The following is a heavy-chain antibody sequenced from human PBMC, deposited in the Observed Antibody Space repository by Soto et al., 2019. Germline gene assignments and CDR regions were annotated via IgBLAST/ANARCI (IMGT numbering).Heavy chain of an antibody. D-gene: IGHD3-10*01. J-gene: IGHJ4*02. CDR2: IYWDDDK. CDR1: GFSLSTSGVG. CDR3: AHVYEHQNYYGSGSYYSLFDY. Sequence: QITLKESGPTLVKPTQTLTLTCTFSGFSLSTSGVGVGWIRQPPGKALEWLALIYWDDDKRYSPSLKSRLTITKDTSKNQVVLTMTNMDPVDTATYYCAHVYEHQNYYGSGSYYSLFDYWGQGTLVTVSS. V-gene: IGHV2-5*02.